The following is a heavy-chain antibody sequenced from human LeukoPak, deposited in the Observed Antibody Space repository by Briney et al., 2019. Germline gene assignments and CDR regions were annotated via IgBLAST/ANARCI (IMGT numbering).Heavy chain of an antibody. J-gene: IGHJ4*02. CDR1: GFTFSTYG. Sequence: GGSLRLSCAASGFTFSTYGTHWVRQAPGKGLEWVAFIRYDGSNKYYADSVKGRFTISRDNSKNTLYLQMNSLRGEDTAVYFCAKDKDPWKSTAISDFDYWGQGTLVTASS. D-gene: IGHD1-1*01. CDR3: AKDKDPWKSTAISDFDY. V-gene: IGHV3-30*02. CDR2: IRYDGSNK.